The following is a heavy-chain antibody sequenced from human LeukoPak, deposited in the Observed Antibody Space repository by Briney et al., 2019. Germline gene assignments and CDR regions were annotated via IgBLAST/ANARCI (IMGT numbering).Heavy chain of an antibody. V-gene: IGHV1-2*02. CDR3: ARDRITMIVVVTNAFDI. Sequence: ASVKVSCKTSGYTFTGYYLHWVRQAPGQGLEWMGWINTNSGGTNYAQKFQGRVTMTRDTSISTAYMELSRLRSDDTAVYYCARDRITMIVVVTNAFDIWGQGTMVTVSS. CDR1: GYTFTGYY. J-gene: IGHJ3*02. CDR2: INTNSGGT. D-gene: IGHD3-22*01.